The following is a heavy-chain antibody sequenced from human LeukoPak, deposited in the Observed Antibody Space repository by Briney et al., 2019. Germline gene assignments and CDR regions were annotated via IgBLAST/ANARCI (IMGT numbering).Heavy chain of an antibody. V-gene: IGHV4-59*01. D-gene: IGHD6-19*01. J-gene: IGHJ4*02. Sequence: SETLSLTCTVSGGSISSYYWSWIRQPPGKGLEWIGYIYYSGSTNYNPSLKSRVTISVDTSKNQFSLKLSSVTATDTAVYYCARVGSGGAWFDFWGQGALVSISS. CDR2: IYYSGST. CDR3: ARVGSGGAWFDF. CDR1: GGSISSYY.